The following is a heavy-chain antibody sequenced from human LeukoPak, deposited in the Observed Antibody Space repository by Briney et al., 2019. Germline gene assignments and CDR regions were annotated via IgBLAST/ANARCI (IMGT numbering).Heavy chain of an antibody. CDR3: ARAQYSSGWYYYYYYMDV. CDR1: GGSISSYY. Sequence: SETLSLTRTVSGGSISSYYWSWIRQPPGKGLEWIGYIYYSGSTNYNPSLKSRVTISVDTSKNQFSLKLSSVTAADTAVYYCARAQYSSGWYYYYYYMDVWGKGTTVTVSS. D-gene: IGHD6-19*01. CDR2: IYYSGST. V-gene: IGHV4-59*08. J-gene: IGHJ6*03.